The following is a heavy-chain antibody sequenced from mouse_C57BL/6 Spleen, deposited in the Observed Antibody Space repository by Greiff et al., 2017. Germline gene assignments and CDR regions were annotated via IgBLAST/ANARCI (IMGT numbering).Heavy chain of an antibody. D-gene: IGHD3-2*02. CDR3: ARYGSSSYYFDY. V-gene: IGHV1-53*01. J-gene: IGHJ2*01. Sequence: QVQLQQPGTELVKPGASVKLSCKASGYTFTSYWMHWVKQRPGQGLEWIGNINPSNGGTNYNEKFQGKATLTVDKSSSTAYMQLSSLTSEDSAVYYCARYGSSSYYFDYWGQGTTLTVSS. CDR2: INPSNGGT. CDR1: GYTFTSYW.